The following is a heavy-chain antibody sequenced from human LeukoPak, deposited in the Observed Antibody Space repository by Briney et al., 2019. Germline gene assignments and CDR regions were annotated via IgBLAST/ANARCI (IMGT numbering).Heavy chain of an antibody. Sequence: SQTLSLTCTVSGGSISSGSYYWSWIRQPAGKGLEWIGRIYTSGSTNYNPALKSRVTISVDTSKHQFSLKLSSVTAADTAVYYCASYSSGYYRSGYFDYWGQGTLVTVSS. V-gene: IGHV4-61*02. D-gene: IGHD3-22*01. CDR1: GGSISSGSYY. CDR3: ASYSSGYYRSGYFDY. J-gene: IGHJ4*02. CDR2: IYTSGST.